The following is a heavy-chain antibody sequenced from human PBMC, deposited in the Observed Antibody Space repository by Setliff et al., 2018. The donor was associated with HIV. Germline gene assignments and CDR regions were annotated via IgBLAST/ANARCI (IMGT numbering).Heavy chain of an antibody. CDR2: IYSSGST. CDR3: ASGPHQYFHFYGMDV. J-gene: IGHJ6*02. Sequence: PSETLSLTCTVSGGSISKYFWSWIRQSAEKGLEWIGRIYSSGSTNQNPSLKSRVSMSVDTSENQFSLKLNSVTAADTAVYYCASGPHQYFHFYGMDVWGQGTTVTVSS. CDR1: GGSISKYF. V-gene: IGHV4-4*07.